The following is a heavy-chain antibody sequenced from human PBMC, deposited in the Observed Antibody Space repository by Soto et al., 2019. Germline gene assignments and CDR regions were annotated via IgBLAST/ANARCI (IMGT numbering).Heavy chain of an antibody. CDR2: ISYDGSNK. D-gene: IGHD1-1*01. V-gene: IGHV3-30*18. CDR3: AKRNHGPFEP. Sequence: GGSLRLSCASSVCTFSSYGMHCVRQSPGKGLEWVAVISYDGSNKYYADSVKGRFTISRDNSKNTLYLQMNSLRAEDTAVYYCAKRNHGPFEPWGQGTLFSVSS. CDR1: VCTFSSYG. J-gene: IGHJ5*02.